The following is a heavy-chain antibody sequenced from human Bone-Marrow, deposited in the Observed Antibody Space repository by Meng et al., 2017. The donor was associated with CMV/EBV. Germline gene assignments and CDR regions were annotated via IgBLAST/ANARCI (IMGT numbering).Heavy chain of an antibody. J-gene: IGHJ5*02. V-gene: IGHV3-21*01. Sequence: GESLKISCAGSGFTFSSYTMNWVRQAPGKGLEWVSSISSSGSYIFYADSVKGRFTISRDNAKSSLYLQMKSLRAEDTAVYYCARDTRDYTGWYPWGQGTLVTVSS. D-gene: IGHD6-19*01. CDR3: ARDTRDYTGWYP. CDR2: ISSSGSYI. CDR1: GFTFSSYT.